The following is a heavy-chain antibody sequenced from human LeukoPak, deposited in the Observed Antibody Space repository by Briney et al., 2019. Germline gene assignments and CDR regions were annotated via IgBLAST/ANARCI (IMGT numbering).Heavy chain of an antibody. CDR2: IHKNVGT. D-gene: IGHD3-22*01. V-gene: IGHV4-59*01. Sequence: SETLSLTCTVSGGSISSNYWSWIRQPPGKGLEWIGYIHKNVGTNYNPSLKSRVTISLDTSKNQFSLKLSSVTAADTAVYYCAGTFDTSGYFYYYDNWGQGTLVTVSS. CDR1: GGSISSNY. J-gene: IGHJ4*02. CDR3: AGTFDTSGYFYYYDN.